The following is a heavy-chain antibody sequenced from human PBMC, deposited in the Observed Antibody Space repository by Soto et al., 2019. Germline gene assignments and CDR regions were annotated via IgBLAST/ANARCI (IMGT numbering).Heavy chain of an antibody. CDR3: ARQQLLPFYYALDV. CDR2: IYYRGST. D-gene: IGHD6-13*01. Sequence: SDTLSLTCTVSGASISGYYWSWIRQAPGKGLEYIGYIYYRGSTNYNPSLKSRVTMSVDTSKNQFSLKVNSVTAADTAVYFCARQQLLPFYYALDVWGQGTTVTVSS. J-gene: IGHJ6*02. CDR1: GASISGYY. V-gene: IGHV4-59*07.